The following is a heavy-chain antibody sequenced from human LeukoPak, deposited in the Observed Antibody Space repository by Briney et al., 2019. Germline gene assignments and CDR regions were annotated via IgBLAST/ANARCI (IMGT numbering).Heavy chain of an antibody. Sequence: PGGSLRLSCAASGFTFSSYWMSWVRQAPGKGPEWVANIKQDGSEKYYVDSVKGRFTISRDNAKDSLYLQMNSLRAEDTAVYYCARIWFYYDSSGHYYFDYWGQGTLVTVSS. CDR3: ARIWFYYDSSGHYYFDY. CDR2: IKQDGSEK. CDR1: GFTFSSYW. D-gene: IGHD3-22*01. V-gene: IGHV3-7*01. J-gene: IGHJ4*02.